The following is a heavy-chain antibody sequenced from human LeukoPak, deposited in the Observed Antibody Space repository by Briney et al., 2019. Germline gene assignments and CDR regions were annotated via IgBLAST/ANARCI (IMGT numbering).Heavy chain of an antibody. CDR1: GFTFSGYW. D-gene: IGHD5-24*01. CDR3: ARDMGWQQFDC. CDR2: IKSDGGET. Sequence: PGGSLRLSCAASGFTFSGYWMSWVRQAPGKGLERVANIKSDGGETYYMDSVKGRFTISRDNAKNSLYLQMNSLRAEDTAVYYCARDMGWQQFDCWGQGTLVTVSS. J-gene: IGHJ4*02. V-gene: IGHV3-7*01.